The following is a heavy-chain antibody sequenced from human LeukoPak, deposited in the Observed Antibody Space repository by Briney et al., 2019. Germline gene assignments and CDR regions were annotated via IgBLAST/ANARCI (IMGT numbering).Heavy chain of an antibody. D-gene: IGHD3-10*01. CDR2: IFYSGRN. CDR1: GGSISTNY. CDR3: ARGGEARWRIDWYFDF. Sequence: PSETLSLTCTVSGGSISTNYWSWIRQPPGKGLEWIGNIFYSGRNNYNPSLKSRVTMSVDTSKNQFSLKLSSVTAADTAVYYCARGGEARWRIDWYFDFWGRGTLVTVSS. J-gene: IGHJ2*01. V-gene: IGHV4-59*01.